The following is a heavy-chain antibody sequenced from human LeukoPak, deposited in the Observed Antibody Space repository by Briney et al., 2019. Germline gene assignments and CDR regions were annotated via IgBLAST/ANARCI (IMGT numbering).Heavy chain of an antibody. J-gene: IGHJ4*02. Sequence: PSETLSLTCTVSGGSISSSSYYWCWIRQPPGKGLEWIGSIYYSGSTYYNPSLKSRVTISVDTSKNQFSLKLSSVTAADTAVYYCARSLYDILTGYPLYYFDYWGQGTLVTVSS. CDR2: IYYSGST. D-gene: IGHD3-9*01. CDR3: ARSLYDILTGYPLYYFDY. V-gene: IGHV4-39*01. CDR1: GGSISSSSYY.